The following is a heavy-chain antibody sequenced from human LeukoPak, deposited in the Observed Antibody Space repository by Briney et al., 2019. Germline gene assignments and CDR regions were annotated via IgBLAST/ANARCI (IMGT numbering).Heavy chain of an antibody. D-gene: IGHD5-24*01. CDR3: VRLDAAAGRYLQFYY. V-gene: IGHV4-59*08. CDR2: IHDSGST. Sequence: PSETLSLTCTVSGGSINNYYWSWIRQSPEKGLEWIGYIHDSGSTNYNPSLKSRVTISVDTSKNQFSLKLSSVTAADTAAYYCVRLDAAAGRYLQFYYWGQGTLVTVSS. J-gene: IGHJ4*02. CDR1: GGSINNYY.